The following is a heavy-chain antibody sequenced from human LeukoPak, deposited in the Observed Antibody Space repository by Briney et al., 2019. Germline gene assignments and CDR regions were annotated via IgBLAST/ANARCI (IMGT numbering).Heavy chain of an antibody. CDR2: ISHSGGAE. CDR1: GFRFSTYS. Sequence: GGSLRLSCAASGFRFSTYSMNWVRQAPGKGLEWISYISHSGGAEHYTDSVKGRFTISRDNAKNALYLQMNSLRAEDTAVYFCARDYVFAFDYWSQGTLVAVSS. V-gene: IGHV3-48*01. J-gene: IGHJ4*02. D-gene: IGHD3-10*02. CDR3: ARDYVFAFDY.